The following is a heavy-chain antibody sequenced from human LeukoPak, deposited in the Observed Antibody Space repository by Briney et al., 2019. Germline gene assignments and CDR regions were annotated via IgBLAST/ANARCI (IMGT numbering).Heavy chain of an antibody. CDR1: EFTFSSYW. V-gene: IGHV3-7*01. CDR2: INPDGSQR. D-gene: IGHD3-16*01. Sequence: GGSLRLSCAASEFTFSSYWMNWVRQAPGKGLEWVANINPDGSQRNYVDSVKGRFTISRDNAKTSVFLQMNSLSADDTAVYYSFPGGNETDFWGQGTLVTVSS. J-gene: IGHJ4*02. CDR3: FPGGNETDF.